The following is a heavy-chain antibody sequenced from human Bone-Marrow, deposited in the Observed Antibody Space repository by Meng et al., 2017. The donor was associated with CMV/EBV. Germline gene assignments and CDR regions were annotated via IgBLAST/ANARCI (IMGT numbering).Heavy chain of an antibody. J-gene: IGHJ6*02. CDR1: GFTFSSYS. CDR3: ARDLCHFSSPSCRYYYYCMDV. D-gene: IGHD2-2*01. Sequence: GESLKISCAASGFTFSSYSMNWVRQAPGKGLEWVSSISSSSSYIYYADSVKGRFTISRDNAKNSLYLQMNSLRAEDTAVYYCARDLCHFSSPSCRYYYYCMDVWGQGTTVTVSS. V-gene: IGHV3-21*01. CDR2: ISSSSSYI.